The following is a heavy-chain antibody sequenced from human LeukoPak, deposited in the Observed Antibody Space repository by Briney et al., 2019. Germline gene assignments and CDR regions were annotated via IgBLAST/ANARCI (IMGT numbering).Heavy chain of an antibody. CDR3: AREYCSSTSCLYDY. V-gene: IGHV3-48*01. CDR2: ISSSRITI. J-gene: IGHJ4*02. Sequence: GGSLRLSCAASGFTFSSYSMNWVRQAPRKGLEWVSYISSSRITIYYEDSVKGRFTISRDNAKNSLYLQMNSLRAEDTAVYYCAREYCSSTSCLYDYWGQGTLVTVSS. CDR1: GFTFSSYS. D-gene: IGHD2-2*01.